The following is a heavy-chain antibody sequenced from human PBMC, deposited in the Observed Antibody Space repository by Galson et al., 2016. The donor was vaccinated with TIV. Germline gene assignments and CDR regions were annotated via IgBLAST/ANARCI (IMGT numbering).Heavy chain of an antibody. CDR1: GFTFGTSA. D-gene: IGHD3/OR15-3a*01. V-gene: IGHV3-23*01. J-gene: IGHJ6*02. CDR2: ISGSGGTT. Sequence: SLRLSCAASGFTFGTSAMTWVRQAPGKGLEIVSGISGSGGTTYYADSVKGRFIISRDNSKNTVYLQMTTLKGEDTAVYYCAKAPPLGGDFWTGYPNYYKGLDVWGQGTTVTVSS. CDR3: AKAPPLGGDFWTGYPNYYKGLDV.